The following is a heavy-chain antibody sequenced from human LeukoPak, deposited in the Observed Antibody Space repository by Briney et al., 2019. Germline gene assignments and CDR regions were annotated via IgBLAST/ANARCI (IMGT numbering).Heavy chain of an antibody. V-gene: IGHV4-34*01. CDR2: INHSGST. J-gene: IGHJ4*02. CDR3: ARGLVGYYGSGSYRYFDY. CDR1: GGSFSGYY. D-gene: IGHD3-10*01. Sequence: SETLSLTCAVYGGSFSGYYWSWIRQPPGKGLEWIGEINHSGSTNYNPSLKSRVTISVDTSKNQFSLKLSSVTAADTAVYYCARGLVGYYGSGSYRYFDYWGQGTLVTVSS.